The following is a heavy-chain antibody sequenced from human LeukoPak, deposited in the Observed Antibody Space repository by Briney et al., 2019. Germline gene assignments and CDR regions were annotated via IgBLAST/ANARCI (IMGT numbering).Heavy chain of an antibody. CDR1: GFTFSDYY. D-gene: IGHD1-26*01. CDR3: AREGGASPIDY. J-gene: IGHJ4*02. V-gene: IGHV3-11*04. Sequence: GGSLRLSCAASGFTFSDYYMSWIRQAPGKGLEWVSYISTSASTIYYADFVEGRFTISRDNAKNSLYLQMNSLRAEDTAVYYCAREGGASPIDYWGQGTLVTVSS. CDR2: ISTSASTI.